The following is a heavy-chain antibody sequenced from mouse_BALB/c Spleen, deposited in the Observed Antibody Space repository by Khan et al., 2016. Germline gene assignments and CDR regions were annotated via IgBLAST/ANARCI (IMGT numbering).Heavy chain of an antibody. D-gene: IGHD2-2*01. CDR3: ARSGGYDLYYVDY. CDR2: IDPANGNI. J-gene: IGHJ2*01. Sequence: MQLEESGAELVRPGASVKLSCTASGFNIKDTYIYWVKQRPEQGLEWIGRIDPANGNIKYDPKFQGKAAITADTSSNAAYLQLSGLTSEDTAVYYCARSGGYDLYYVDYWGQGTTLTVSS. CDR1: GFNIKDTY. V-gene: IGHV14-3*02.